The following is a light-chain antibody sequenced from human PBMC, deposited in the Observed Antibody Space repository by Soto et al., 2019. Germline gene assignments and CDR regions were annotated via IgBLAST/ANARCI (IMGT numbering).Light chain of an antibody. CDR1: QSIRGW. V-gene: IGKV1-5*01. CDR3: QHTFNSPPWT. CDR2: DAS. J-gene: IGKJ1*01. Sequence: DIQMTQSPSTLSASVGDRVTITCRASQSIRGWLAWYQQKPGKAPNLLIYDASRLKSGVPSRFSGSGSGTDFTLTINSLQPEDFASYFCQHTFNSPPWTFGQGTKVDIK.